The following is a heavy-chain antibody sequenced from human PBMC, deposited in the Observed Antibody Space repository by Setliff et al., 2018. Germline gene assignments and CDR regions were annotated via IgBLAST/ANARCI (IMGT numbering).Heavy chain of an antibody. D-gene: IGHD6-6*01. CDR1: GFTFSSNN. CDR2: ISGSSSYI. Sequence: GESLRLSCAASGFTFSSNNMHWVRQAPGKGLEWVSCISGSSSYIYYAGSVKGRFAISRDNAKNSLYLQMNSLRAEDTAVYYCARAPSSSSASWFDPWGQGTLVTVSS. CDR3: ARAPSSSSASWFDP. J-gene: IGHJ5*02. V-gene: IGHV3-21*01.